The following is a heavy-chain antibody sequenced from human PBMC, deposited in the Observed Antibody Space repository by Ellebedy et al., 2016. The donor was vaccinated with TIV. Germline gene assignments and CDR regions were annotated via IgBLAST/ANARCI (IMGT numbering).Heavy chain of an antibody. CDR2: ISAYSRNT. CDR3: ARGYGGGKDYYGMDV. D-gene: IGHD3-16*01. CDR1: GYTFTTSG. J-gene: IGHJ6*02. Sequence: ASVKVSXXASGYTFTTSGIVWVRQAPGQGLEWMGWISAYSRNTNYAQKFQGRVTMTTDTSTSTAYMELRSLRSDDTAVYSCARGYGGGKDYYGMDVWGQGTTVTVSS. V-gene: IGHV1-18*01.